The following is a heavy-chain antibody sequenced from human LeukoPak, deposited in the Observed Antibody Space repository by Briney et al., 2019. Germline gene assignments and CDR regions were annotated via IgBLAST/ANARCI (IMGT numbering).Heavy chain of an antibody. CDR1: GFTFSSYS. CDR2: INHSGST. D-gene: IGHD1-26*01. Sequence: GSLRLSCAASGFTFSSYSMNWIRQPPGKGLEWIGEINHSGSTNYNPSLKSRVTISVDTSKNQFSLKLSSVTAADTAVYYCARGLVGGGSYRYWGQGTLVTVSS. CDR3: ARGLVGGGSYRY. V-gene: IGHV4-34*01. J-gene: IGHJ4*02.